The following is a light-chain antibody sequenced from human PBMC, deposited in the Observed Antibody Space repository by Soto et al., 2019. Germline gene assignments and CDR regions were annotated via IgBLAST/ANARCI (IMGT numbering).Light chain of an antibody. CDR3: QESFSTLWT. V-gene: IGKV1-39*01. J-gene: IGKJ1*01. CDR2: IVS. Sequence: DIQLTQSPSSLSASVGDTVTITCRASQSINDYLNWYQQKQGKAPKVLISIVSVLQSGVPSRFSGRRTGTDFTLTIRSLQPEDLATYFCQESFSTLWTFGQGTKVEMK. CDR1: QSINDY.